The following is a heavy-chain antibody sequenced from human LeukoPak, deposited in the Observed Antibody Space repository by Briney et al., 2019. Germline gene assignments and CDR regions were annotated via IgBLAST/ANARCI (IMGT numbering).Heavy chain of an antibody. CDR3: ARDNRVTTPGYYFDY. D-gene: IGHD4-17*01. Sequence: ASVKVSCKASGYTFTSYYMHWVRQAPGQGLEWMGIINPSGGSTSYAQKFQGRVTMTRDMSTSTVYMELSSLRSEDTAVYYCARDNRVTTPGYYFDYWGQGTLVTVSS. J-gene: IGHJ4*02. CDR2: INPSGGST. CDR1: GYTFTSYY. V-gene: IGHV1-46*01.